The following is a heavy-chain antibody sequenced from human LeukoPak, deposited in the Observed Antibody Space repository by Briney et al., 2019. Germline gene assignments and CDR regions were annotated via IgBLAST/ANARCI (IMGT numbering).Heavy chain of an antibody. CDR2: IYHSGST. D-gene: IGHD6-19*01. CDR1: GYSISSGYY. J-gene: IGHJ4*02. CDR3: ARLSSGDGVPLDY. Sequence: PSETLSLTCTVSGYSISSGYYWGWIRPPPGKGLEWIGSIYHSGSTYYNPPLKSRVTISVDTSKNQFSLKPSSVTAADTAVYYCARLSSGDGVPLDYWGQGTLVTVSS. V-gene: IGHV4-38-2*02.